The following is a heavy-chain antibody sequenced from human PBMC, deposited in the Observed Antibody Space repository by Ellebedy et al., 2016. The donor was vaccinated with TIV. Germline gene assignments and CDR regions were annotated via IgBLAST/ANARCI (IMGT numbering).Heavy chain of an antibody. CDR2: IYYSGST. V-gene: IGHV4-39*01. D-gene: IGHD1-14*01. CDR3: SSNADEPGY. J-gene: IGHJ4*02. Sequence: WIRQPPGKGLEWIGSIYYSGSTYYNPSLKSRVTISVDTSKNQFSLKLSAVTAADTAVYYCSSNADEPGYWGQGTLVTVSS.